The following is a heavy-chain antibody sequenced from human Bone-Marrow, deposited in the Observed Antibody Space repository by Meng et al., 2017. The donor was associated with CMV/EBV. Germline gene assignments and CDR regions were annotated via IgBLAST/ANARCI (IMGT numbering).Heavy chain of an antibody. CDR2: ISSSSSYI. D-gene: IGHD3-3*01. V-gene: IGHV3-21*04. Sequence: GESLKISCAASGFTFSSYEMNWVRQAPGKGLEWVSSISSSSSYIYYADSVKGRFTISRDNAKNSLYLQMNSLRAEDTALYYCAKLSGRYDFWSGYYYDYWGQGTLVTVSS. CDR1: GFTFSSYE. J-gene: IGHJ4*02. CDR3: AKLSGRYDFWSGYYYDY.